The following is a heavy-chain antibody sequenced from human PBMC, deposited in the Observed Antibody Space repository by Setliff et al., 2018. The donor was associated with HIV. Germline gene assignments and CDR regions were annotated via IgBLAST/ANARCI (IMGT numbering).Heavy chain of an antibody. D-gene: IGHD3-16*01. CDR1: GYTFTAYV. V-gene: IGHV1-3*01. Sequence: GASVKVSCKASGYTFTAYVMHWVRQAPGQRLEWMGWINAGNGNTKYSQKFQGRVTFIRDTSASTAYMEMRSLRSGDTAVYYCARDRFGDPYYYYYMDVWGKGTTVTVSS. CDR2: INAGNGNT. J-gene: IGHJ6*03. CDR3: ARDRFGDPYYYYYMDV.